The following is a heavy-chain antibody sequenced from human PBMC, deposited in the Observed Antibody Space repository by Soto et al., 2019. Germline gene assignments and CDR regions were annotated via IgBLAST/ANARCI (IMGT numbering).Heavy chain of an antibody. CDR1: GGTFSSYA. CDR3: AREGIAVDYYGMDV. V-gene: IGHV1-69*13. D-gene: IGHD6-19*01. CDR2: IIPIFGTA. J-gene: IGHJ6*02. Sequence: VASVKVSCKASGGTFSSYAISWVRQAPGQGLEWMGGIIPIFGTANYAQKFQGRVTITADESTSTAYMELSSLRSEDTAVYYCAREGIAVDYYGMDVWGQGTTVTVSS.